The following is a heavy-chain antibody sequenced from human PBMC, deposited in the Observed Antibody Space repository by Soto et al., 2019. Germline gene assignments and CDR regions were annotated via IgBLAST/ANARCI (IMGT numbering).Heavy chain of an antibody. J-gene: IGHJ4*02. CDR1: GYAFTSYG. D-gene: IGHD3-10*01. V-gene: IGHV1-18*04. CDR3: ARAATGSYHSAY. CDR2: IAPHSGRT. Sequence: QVQLVQSGPEVKKPGSSVRVSCMTSGYAFTSYGVNWVRQLPGQGLAWMGWIAPHSGRTTYLPKFQGRVTITADQSTNTAYMELTSLSSDDTGIYFCARAATGSYHSAYWGQGTVVTVSA.